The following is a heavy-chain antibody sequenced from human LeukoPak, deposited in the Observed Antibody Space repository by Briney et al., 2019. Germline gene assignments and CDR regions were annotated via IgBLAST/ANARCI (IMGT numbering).Heavy chain of an antibody. CDR2: IKQDGSEK. Sequence: PGGSLRLSCAASGFTFSSYWMSWVRQAPGKGLEWVANIKQDGSEKYYVDSVKGRFTISRDNAKNSLYLQMNSLRAEDTAVYYCARERYRFGELSDYYMDVWGKGTTVTISS. V-gene: IGHV3-7*01. J-gene: IGHJ6*03. CDR3: ARERYRFGELSDYYMDV. D-gene: IGHD3-10*01. CDR1: GFTFSSYW.